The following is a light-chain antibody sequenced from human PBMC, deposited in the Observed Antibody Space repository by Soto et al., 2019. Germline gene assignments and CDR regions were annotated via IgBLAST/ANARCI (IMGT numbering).Light chain of an antibody. CDR3: CSYAGSSPV. CDR2: EGS. Sequence: QSALTQPASVSGSPGQSITISYTGTSSDVGSYNLVSWYQQHPGKAPKLMIYEGSKRPSGVSNRFSGSKSGNTASLTISGLQAEDEADYYCCSYAGSSPVFGGGTKVTVL. J-gene: IGLJ2*01. V-gene: IGLV2-23*01. CDR1: SSDVGSYNL.